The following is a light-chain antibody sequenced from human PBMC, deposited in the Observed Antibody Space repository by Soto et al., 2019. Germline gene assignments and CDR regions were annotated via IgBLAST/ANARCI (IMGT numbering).Light chain of an antibody. J-gene: IGLJ1*01. Sequence: LTQPASVSGSPGQSITISCTGASSDGGGYNYVSWYQQHTGKAPKLMIYEVINRPSGVSNRLPGSNPGNTASLTISGLQAEDEADYYCSSYTSSSTPYVFGTGTKVTV. V-gene: IGLV2-14*01. CDR3: SSYTSSSTPYV. CDR2: EVI. CDR1: SSDGGGYNY.